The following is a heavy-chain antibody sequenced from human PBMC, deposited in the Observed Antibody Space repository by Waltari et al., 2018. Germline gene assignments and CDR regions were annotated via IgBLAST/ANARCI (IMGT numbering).Heavy chain of an antibody. CDR2: INPNSGGT. D-gene: IGHD2-15*01. Sequence: QVQLVQSGAEVKKPGASVKVSCKASGYTFTGYYMPWVRQAPGQGLEWMGRINPNSGGTNYAQKFQGRVTMTRDTSISTAYMELSRLRSDDTAVYYCARDFTVVTGSEDYWGQGTLVTVSS. J-gene: IGHJ4*02. V-gene: IGHV1-2*06. CDR1: GYTFTGYY. CDR3: ARDFTVVTGSEDY.